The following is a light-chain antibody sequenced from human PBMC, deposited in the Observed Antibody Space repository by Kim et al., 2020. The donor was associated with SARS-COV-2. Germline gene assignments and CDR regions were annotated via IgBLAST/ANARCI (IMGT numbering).Light chain of an antibody. V-gene: IGLV2-8*01. CDR2: EAN. J-gene: IGLJ3*02. CDR3: SSYAGDNKWV. CDR1: SSDIGAYKY. Sequence: QSALTQPPSASGSPGRSVTISCTGTSSDIGAYKYVSWYQQHPGKAPKLIIYEANKRPSGVPVRFSGSKSGSTASLTVSGLQADDEADYYCSSYAGDNKWVFGGGTQLTVL.